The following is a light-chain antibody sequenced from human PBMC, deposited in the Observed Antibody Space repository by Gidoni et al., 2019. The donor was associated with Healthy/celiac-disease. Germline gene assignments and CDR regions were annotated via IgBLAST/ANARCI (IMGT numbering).Light chain of an antibody. V-gene: IGLV2-11*01. Sequence: QSALTQPRSVSGSPGQSVTLSCPGTSSDVGGYNYVSWYQQHPGKAPKLMIYDVSKRPSGVPDRFSGSKSGNTASLTISGLQAEDEADYYCCSYAGSSNWVFGGGTKLTVL. CDR2: DVS. J-gene: IGLJ3*02. CDR1: SSDVGGYNY. CDR3: CSYAGSSNWV.